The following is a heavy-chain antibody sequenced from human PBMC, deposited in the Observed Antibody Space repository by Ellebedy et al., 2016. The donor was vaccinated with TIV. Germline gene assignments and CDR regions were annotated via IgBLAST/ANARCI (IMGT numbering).Heavy chain of an antibody. D-gene: IGHD3-3*01. CDR1: GGSIGSDDYY. V-gene: IGHV4-30-4*01. J-gene: IGHJ3*02. CDR3: ARQKTDSGSFLCDI. Sequence: SETLSLTCTVSGGSIGSDDYYWSWIRQPPGKGLEWIGYIFYSGSTYYNPSLKSRVTISGDTSKNQFSLHLTSVTAADTAVDYCARQKTDSGSFLCDIWGQGTMVTVSS. CDR2: IFYSGST.